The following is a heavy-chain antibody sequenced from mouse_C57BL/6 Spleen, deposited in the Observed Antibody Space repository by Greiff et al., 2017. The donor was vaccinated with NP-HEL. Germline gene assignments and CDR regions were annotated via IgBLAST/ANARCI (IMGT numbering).Heavy chain of an antibody. Sequence: EVQLQQSGPELVKPGASVKISCKASGYSFTGYYMNWVKQSPEKSLEWIGEINPSTGGTTYNQKFKAKATLTVDKSSSTAYMQLKSLTSEDSAVYYCTRSDGYYEGNAMDYWGQGTSVTVSS. J-gene: IGHJ4*01. CDR1: GYSFTGYY. V-gene: IGHV1-42*01. D-gene: IGHD2-3*01. CDR2: INPSTGGT. CDR3: TRSDGYYEGNAMDY.